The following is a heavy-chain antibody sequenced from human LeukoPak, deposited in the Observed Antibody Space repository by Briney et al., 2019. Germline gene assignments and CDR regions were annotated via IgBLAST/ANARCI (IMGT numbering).Heavy chain of an antibody. V-gene: IGHV4-59*01. Sequence: SETLSLTCTASGGSISSYYWSWIRQPPGKGLEWIGYIYYSGSTNYNPSLKSRVTISVDTSKNQFSLKLSSVTAADTAVYYCARGPVSRYGMDVWGQGTTVTVSS. D-gene: IGHD1-14*01. CDR1: GGSISSYY. CDR2: IYYSGST. J-gene: IGHJ6*02. CDR3: ARGPVSRYGMDV.